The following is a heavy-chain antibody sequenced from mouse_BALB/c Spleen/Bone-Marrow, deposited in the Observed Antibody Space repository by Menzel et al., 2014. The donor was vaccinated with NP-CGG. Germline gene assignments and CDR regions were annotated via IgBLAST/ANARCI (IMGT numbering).Heavy chain of an antibody. CDR1: GFTFSSYA. V-gene: IGHV5-6-5*01. CDR3: ARGGEFRPWFAY. Sequence: DVMLVESGGGLVKPGGSLKLSCAASGFTFSSYAMSWVRQTPEKRLEWVASISSGGNTYYPDSMKGRFTISRDNARNILYLQMSSLRSEDTAMYYCARGGEFRPWFAYWGQGTLVTVSA. CDR2: ISSGGNT. J-gene: IGHJ3*01.